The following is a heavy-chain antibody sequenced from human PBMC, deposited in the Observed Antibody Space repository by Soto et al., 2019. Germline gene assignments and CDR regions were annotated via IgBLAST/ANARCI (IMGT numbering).Heavy chain of an antibody. Sequence: QVQLQESGPGLVKPSETLSLTCRVSGGSISNHYWRWIRQPPGKGLEWIGYIYYNGNTNYNPSLKSRVNMSVDTSRNQISLKLTAVTAADTAVYYCTRANWYSEYWGQGTLVTVSS. D-gene: IGHD7-27*01. CDR1: GGSISNHY. CDR2: IYYNGNT. J-gene: IGHJ4*02. CDR3: TRANWYSEY. V-gene: IGHV4-59*11.